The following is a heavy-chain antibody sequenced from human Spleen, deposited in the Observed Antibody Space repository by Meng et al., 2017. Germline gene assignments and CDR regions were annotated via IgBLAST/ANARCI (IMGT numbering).Heavy chain of an antibody. CDR3: ARSKDYYDMGAFDI. J-gene: IGHJ3*02. CDR1: GFTVSSNY. V-gene: IGHV3-66*02. Sequence: GESLKISCAASGFTVSSNYMSWVRQAPGKGLEWVSVIYSGGSTYYADSVKGRFTISRDNSKNTLYLQMNSLRAEDTAVYYCARSKDYYDMGAFDIWGQGTMVTVSS. D-gene: IGHD3-22*01. CDR2: IYSGGST.